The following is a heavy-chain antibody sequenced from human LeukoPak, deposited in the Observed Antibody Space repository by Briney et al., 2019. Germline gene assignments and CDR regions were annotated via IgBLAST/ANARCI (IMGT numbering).Heavy chain of an antibody. Sequence: ASVKVSCKASGYTFSNYGICWVRQAPGQGLEWMGYISPYNGKTDLAQKFQGRLIMTTDTSTSTAYMDLRSLRSDDTAVYYCARKLWCSGGSCYLNAFDIWGQGTMVTVSS. J-gene: IGHJ3*02. CDR3: ARKLWCSGGSCYLNAFDI. CDR1: GYTFSNYG. CDR2: ISPYNGKT. V-gene: IGHV1-18*01. D-gene: IGHD2-15*01.